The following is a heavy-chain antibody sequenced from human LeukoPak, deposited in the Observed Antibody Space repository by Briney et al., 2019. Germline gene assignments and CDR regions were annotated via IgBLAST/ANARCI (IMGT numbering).Heavy chain of an antibody. CDR3: ARSSTTDAFDI. CDR2: INHSGST. J-gene: IGHJ3*02. CDR1: GGSFSGYY. Sequence: SETLSLTCAVYGGSFSGYYWSWIRQPPGKGLEWSGEINHSGSTNYNPSLKSRVTISVDTSKNQFSLKLSSVTAADTAVYYCARSSTTDAFDIWGQGTMVTVSS. D-gene: IGHD2-2*01. V-gene: IGHV4-34*01.